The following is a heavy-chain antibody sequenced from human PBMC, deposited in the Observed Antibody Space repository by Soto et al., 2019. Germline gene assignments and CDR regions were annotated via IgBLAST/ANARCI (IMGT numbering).Heavy chain of an antibody. J-gene: IGHJ4*02. D-gene: IGHD7-27*01. CDR1: GDTFTSYY. Sequence: ASVKVSCKAPGDTFTSYYMHWVRQAPGHGLEWMGVINPNGGSTRFAQKFQGRVTMTSDTSTSTVYMELRGLTSEDTAVYYCARARTLGPFDCWGLGTLVTVSS. CDR3: ARARTLGPFDC. CDR2: INPNGGST. V-gene: IGHV1-46*01.